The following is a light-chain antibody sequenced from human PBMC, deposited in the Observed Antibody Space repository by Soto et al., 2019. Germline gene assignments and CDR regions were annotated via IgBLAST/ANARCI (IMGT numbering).Light chain of an antibody. Sequence: DIHMTQSPSTLSASVGYRVTITCRASQSIGRFLAWYQHQPGKAPELLIYDASTLESGVPSRFSGTGSGTEFTFSITSLQPEDFRTYYCQQCYMGWTFGQGTKVDIK. J-gene: IGKJ1*01. CDR3: QQCYMGWT. V-gene: IGKV1-5*01. CDR2: DAS. CDR1: QSIGRF.